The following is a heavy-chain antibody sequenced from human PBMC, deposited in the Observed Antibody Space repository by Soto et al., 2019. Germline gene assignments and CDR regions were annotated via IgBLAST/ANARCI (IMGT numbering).Heavy chain of an antibody. CDR3: ARITMVRGVVFDP. J-gene: IGHJ5*02. CDR2: TYYSGST. Sequence: QVQLQESGPGLVKPSQTLSLTCTVSGGSISSGDYYWSWIRQPPGKGLEWIGYTYYSGSTYYNPSLKSRVTISVDTSKNQFSLKLSSVTAADPAVYYCARITMVRGVVFDPWGQGTLVTVSS. CDR1: GGSISSGDYY. V-gene: IGHV4-30-4*01. D-gene: IGHD3-10*01.